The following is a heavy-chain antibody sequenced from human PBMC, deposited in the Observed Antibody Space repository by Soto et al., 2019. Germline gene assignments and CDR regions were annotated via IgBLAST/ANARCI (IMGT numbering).Heavy chain of an antibody. CDR1: GGSISSYY. J-gene: IGHJ4*02. V-gene: IGHV4-59*01. CDR3: AGGYYYDSSGRLGY. D-gene: IGHD3-22*01. Sequence: QVQLQESGPGLVKPSETLSLTCTVSGGSISSYYWSWIRQPPGKGLQWIGYIYYTGSSNYNPSLKSRVTISVDTSKNQFSLKLSSVTAADTAVYYCAGGYYYDSSGRLGYWGQGTLVTVSS. CDR2: IYYTGSS.